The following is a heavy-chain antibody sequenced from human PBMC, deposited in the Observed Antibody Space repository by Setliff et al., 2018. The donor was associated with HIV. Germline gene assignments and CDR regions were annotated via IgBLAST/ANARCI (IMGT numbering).Heavy chain of an antibody. CDR3: ARPLEYKSGWSVITGSFNY. V-gene: IGHV3-7*03. J-gene: IGHJ4*02. Sequence: SLRLSCLGTGFTFSNFWMSWVRQAPGKGLEWVANINKEGSKRSYTGSVKGRITISRDNAKNSLYLQMTNVTAEDTAVYYCARPLEYKSGWSVITGSFNYWGQGTQVTVSS. CDR2: INKEGSKR. CDR1: GFTFSNFW. D-gene: IGHD6-19*01.